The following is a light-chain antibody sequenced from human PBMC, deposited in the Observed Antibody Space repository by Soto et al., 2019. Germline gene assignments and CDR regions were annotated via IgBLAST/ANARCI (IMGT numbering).Light chain of an antibody. Sequence: ALQMTQSPSSLSACVGDRVTITCRASQAIRTELGWYQQKPGKAPKLLIYGATTLQSGVPSRFSGSGSGTEFTLTISGLQPEDFETYYCLQDYNYPRTFGQGTKVEVK. V-gene: IGKV1-6*01. CDR3: LQDYNYPRT. CDR1: QAIRTE. CDR2: GAT. J-gene: IGKJ1*01.